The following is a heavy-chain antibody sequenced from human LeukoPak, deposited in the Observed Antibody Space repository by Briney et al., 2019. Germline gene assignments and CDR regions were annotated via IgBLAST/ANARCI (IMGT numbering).Heavy chain of an antibody. Sequence: PGGSLRLSCAASGFTFSGSAMHWVRQASGKGLEWVGRIRDKANNYETVYAASVKGRFTISRDDSKNTAYLQMNSLKSEDTAVYYCARSVVAATPLDFSSWFDPWGQGTPVTVSS. V-gene: IGHV3-73*01. D-gene: IGHD2-15*01. J-gene: IGHJ5*02. CDR1: GFTFSGSA. CDR2: IRDKANNYET. CDR3: ARSVVAATPLDFSSWFDP.